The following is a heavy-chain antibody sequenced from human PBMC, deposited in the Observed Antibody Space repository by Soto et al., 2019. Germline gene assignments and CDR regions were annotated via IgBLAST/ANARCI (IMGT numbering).Heavy chain of an antibody. Sequence: QVQLQESGPGLVKPSETLSLTCTVSGGSISSYYWSWVRQPAGGGLEWLGLIYTSGSANYNPSLKSRVSMSLDTSKSQFSLKLTSVTAADTAVYYCASLPLLGGSYSYFGLGVWGQGTTVIVSS. CDR3: ASLPLLGGSYSYFGLGV. V-gene: IGHV4-4*07. CDR2: IYTSGSA. J-gene: IGHJ6*02. CDR1: GGSISSYY.